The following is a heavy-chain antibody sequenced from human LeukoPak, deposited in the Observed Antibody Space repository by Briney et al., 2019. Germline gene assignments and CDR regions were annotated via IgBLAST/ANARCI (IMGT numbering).Heavy chain of an antibody. CDR1: GGSISSGGYS. CDR2: IYHSGST. Sequence: SEPLSLTCAVSGGSISSGGYSWSWIRQPPGKGLEWIGYIYHSGSTYYNPSLKSRVTISVDTSKNQFSLKLSSVTAADTAVYYCARDGWSGYDCWGQGTLVTVSS. J-gene: IGHJ4*02. D-gene: IGHD3-3*01. V-gene: IGHV4-30-2*01. CDR3: ARDGWSGYDC.